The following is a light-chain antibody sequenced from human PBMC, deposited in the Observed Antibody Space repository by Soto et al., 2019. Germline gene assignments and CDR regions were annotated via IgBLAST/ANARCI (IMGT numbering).Light chain of an antibody. J-gene: IGKJ4*01. CDR1: QTISSW. CDR2: KAS. CDR3: QQYNSYSRS. V-gene: IGKV1-5*03. Sequence: DIQMTQSPSTLSGSVGDRVTITCRASQTISSWLAWYQQKPGKAPKLLIYKASTLKSGVPSRFSGSGPGTEFTLTISSLQPDDFATYYCQQYNSYSRSFGGGTKVDIK.